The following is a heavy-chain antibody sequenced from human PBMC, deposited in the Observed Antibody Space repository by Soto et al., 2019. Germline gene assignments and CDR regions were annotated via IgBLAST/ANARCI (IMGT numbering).Heavy chain of an antibody. J-gene: IGHJ3*02. V-gene: IGHV1-2*02. CDR2: INPNSGGT. CDR3: ARDHSKWELMGRDAFDI. CDR1: GYTFTGYY. Sequence: ASVKVSCTASGYTFTGYYMHWVRQAPGQGLEWMGWINPNSGGTNYAQKFQGRVTMTRDTSISTAYMELSRLRSDDTAVYYCARDHSKWELMGRDAFDIWGQGTMVTVSS. D-gene: IGHD1-26*01.